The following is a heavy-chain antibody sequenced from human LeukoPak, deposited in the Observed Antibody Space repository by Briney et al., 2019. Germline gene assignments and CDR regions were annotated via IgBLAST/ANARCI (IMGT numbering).Heavy chain of an antibody. D-gene: IGHD4-17*01. V-gene: IGHV3-30*18. Sequence: PGGSLRLSCEASGFTFSSYGMHWVRQAPGKGLEWVAVISYDGSNKYYADSVKGRFTISRDNSKNTLYLQMNSLRAEDTAVYYCAKEIYGDSTGGRFQHWGQGTLVTVSS. J-gene: IGHJ1*01. CDR2: ISYDGSNK. CDR3: AKEIYGDSTGGRFQH. CDR1: GFTFSSYG.